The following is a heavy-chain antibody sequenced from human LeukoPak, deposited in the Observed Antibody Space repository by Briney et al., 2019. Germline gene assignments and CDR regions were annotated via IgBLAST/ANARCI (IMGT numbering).Heavy chain of an antibody. J-gene: IGHJ3*02. V-gene: IGHV3-30*04. D-gene: IGHD2-21*02. CDR1: GFTFSSYA. Sequence: PGGSLRLSCAASGFTFSSYAMHWVRQAPGKGLEWVAVISYDGSNKYYADSVKGRFTISRDNSKNTLYLQMNDLRAEDTAVYYCHIVVVTAIGVPFDIWGQGTMVTVSP. CDR3: HIVVVTAIGVPFDI. CDR2: ISYDGSNK.